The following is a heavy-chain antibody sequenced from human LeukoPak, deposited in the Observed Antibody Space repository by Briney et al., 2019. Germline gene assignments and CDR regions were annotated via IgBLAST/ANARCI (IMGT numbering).Heavy chain of an antibody. D-gene: IGHD5-24*01. Sequence: GGSLRLSCAASGFIFSSYGMNWVRRAPGKGLEWVSGISGSADITYYADSVKGRFTISRDNSKNTLYLQMNSLRAEDTAVYYCAQEQRSIQFYYWGQGTLVTVSS. CDR2: ISGSADIT. CDR1: GFIFSSYG. V-gene: IGHV3-23*01. J-gene: IGHJ4*02. CDR3: AQEQRSIQFYY.